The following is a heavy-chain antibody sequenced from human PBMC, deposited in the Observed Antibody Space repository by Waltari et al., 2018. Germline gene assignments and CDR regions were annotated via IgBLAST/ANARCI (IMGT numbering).Heavy chain of an antibody. J-gene: IGHJ4*02. CDR2: IKEDGSEK. V-gene: IGHV3-7*01. CDR3: ATMGVGRFDY. Sequence: EVQLVESGGGLVQLGGSLRLSCSASGNTLGNYYMHWVRQAPGKGLVWVAKIKEDGSEKDYVDSVKGRFTISRDNAKNSLYLQMDSLRAEDTAVYYCATMGVGRFDYWGQGTLVTVSS. D-gene: IGHD2-8*01. CDR1: GNTLGNYY.